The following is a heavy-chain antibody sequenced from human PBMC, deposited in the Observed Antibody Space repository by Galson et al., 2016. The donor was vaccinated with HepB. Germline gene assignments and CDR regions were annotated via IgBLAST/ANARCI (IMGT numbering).Heavy chain of an antibody. CDR2: IYPGDSET. V-gene: IGHV5-51*01. Sequence: QSGAEVKKPGESLKISCKGSGYSFTSYWIAWVRQTPGKGLEFIGIIYPGDSETRYSPSFQGQVTMSVDKSSSVHLQWRSLRASGTAIYYCARGEQWGFDYWGQGTLVTVSS. D-gene: IGHD6-19*01. CDR3: ARGEQWGFDY. CDR1: GYSFTSYW. J-gene: IGHJ4*02.